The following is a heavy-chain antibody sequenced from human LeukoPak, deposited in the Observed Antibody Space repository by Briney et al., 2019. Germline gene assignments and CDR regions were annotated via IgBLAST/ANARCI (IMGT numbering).Heavy chain of an antibody. CDR2: ISSSSSYI. J-gene: IGHJ4*02. CDR3: ARSRYSSSSNFDY. Sequence: GGSLRLSCAASGFTFSSYWMHWVRQAPGKGLEWASSISSSSSYIYYADSVKGRFTISRDNAKNSLYLQMNGLRAEDTAVYYCARSRYSSSSNFDYWGQGTLVTVSS. V-gene: IGHV3-21*01. D-gene: IGHD6-13*01. CDR1: GFTFSSYW.